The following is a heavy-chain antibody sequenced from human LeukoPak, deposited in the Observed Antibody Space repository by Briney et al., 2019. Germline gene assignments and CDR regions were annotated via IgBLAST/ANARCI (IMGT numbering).Heavy chain of an antibody. CDR2: INPNSGGT. CDR1: GYTFTGYY. Sequence: ASVKVSCKASGYTFTGYYMHWVRQAPGQGLEWMGWINPNSGGTNYAQKFQGRVTMTRDTSISTAYMELSRLRSDDTAVYYCARSPGYSYGYFFDYWGQGTLVTVSS. CDR3: ARSPGYSYGYFFDY. D-gene: IGHD5-18*01. J-gene: IGHJ4*02. V-gene: IGHV1-2*02.